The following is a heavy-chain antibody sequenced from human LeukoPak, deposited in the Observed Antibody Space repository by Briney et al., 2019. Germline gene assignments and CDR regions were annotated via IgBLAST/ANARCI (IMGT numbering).Heavy chain of an antibody. CDR1: GFTFSSYS. D-gene: IGHD2-8*02. V-gene: IGHV3-21*01. CDR3: ARGSGVLVWSSLDC. CDR2: ISSSGSYI. J-gene: IGHJ4*02. Sequence: GGSLRLSCAASGFTFSSYSVNWVRQAPGTGLAWVSSISSSGSYIYYADSVKGRFTFSRDNAKNSLYLQMNSLRAEDTAVYYCARGSGVLVWSSLDCWGQGTLVTVSS.